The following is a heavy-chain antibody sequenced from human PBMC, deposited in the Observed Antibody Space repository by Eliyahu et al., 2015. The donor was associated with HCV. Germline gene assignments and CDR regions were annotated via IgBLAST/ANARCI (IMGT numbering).Heavy chain of an antibody. Sequence: QVQLQESGPGLVKPSGTLSLTCAVSGDSISXGYWWNWVRQPPGKGLEWIGEIFHGGNTNYVPSLKSRVTISVDKSKNQCSLKLTSVTAADTAVYYCATVAAGCSSSSCYFGDWGQGILVTVSS. V-gene: IGHV4-4*02. D-gene: IGHD3-16*01. CDR1: GDSISXGYW. CDR2: IFHGGNT. CDR3: ATVAAGCSSSSCYFGD. J-gene: IGHJ4*02.